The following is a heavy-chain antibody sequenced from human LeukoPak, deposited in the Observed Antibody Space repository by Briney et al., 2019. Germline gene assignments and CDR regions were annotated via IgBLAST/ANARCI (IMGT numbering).Heavy chain of an antibody. V-gene: IGHV4-31*03. J-gene: IGHJ3*02. CDR3: ARTANTAMVTAFDI. Sequence: PSETLSLTCTVSGGSISSGGYYWSWIRQHPGKGLEWIGYIYYSGSTYYNPSLKSRVTISVDTSKNQFSLKLSSVTAADTAVYYCARTANTAMVTAFDIWGQGTMVTVSS. CDR1: GGSISSGGYY. CDR2: IYYSGST. D-gene: IGHD5-18*01.